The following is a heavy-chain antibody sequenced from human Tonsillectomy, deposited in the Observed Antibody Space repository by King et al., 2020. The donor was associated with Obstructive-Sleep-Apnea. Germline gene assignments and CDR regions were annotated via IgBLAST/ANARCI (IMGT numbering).Heavy chain of an antibody. V-gene: IGHV4-34*01. CDR1: GGSFSGYS. J-gene: IGHJ3*02. CDR3: ARGGRITIFEVVMRKYASNI. Sequence: VQLQQWGGGLLKPSETLSLTCAVYGGSFSGYSWSWIRQAPGKGLEWIGEITHGGSTAYNQSLRSRVTISVDTSKNQVSLKLNSVTAADTAVYFCARGGRITIFEVVMRKYASNIWGQGTMVTVSP. CDR2: ITHGGST. D-gene: IGHD3-3*01.